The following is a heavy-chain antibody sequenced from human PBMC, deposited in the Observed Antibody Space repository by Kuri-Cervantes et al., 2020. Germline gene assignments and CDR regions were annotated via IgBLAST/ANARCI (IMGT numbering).Heavy chain of an antibody. CDR2: INHSGST. V-gene: IGHV4-34*01. CDR3: ARAGPPLWFGEFWGRPGGKAGYYYGMDV. CDR1: GGSFSGYY. Sequence: SETLSLTCAVYGGSFSGYYWSWIRQPPGKGLEWIGEINHSGSTNYNPFLKSRVTISVDTSKNQFSLKLSSVTAADTAVYYCARAGPPLWFGEFWGRPGGKAGYYYGMDVWSQGTTVTISS. D-gene: IGHD3-10*01. J-gene: IGHJ6*02.